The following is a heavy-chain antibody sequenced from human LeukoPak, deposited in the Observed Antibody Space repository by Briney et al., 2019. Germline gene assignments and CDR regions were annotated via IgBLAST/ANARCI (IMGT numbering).Heavy chain of an antibody. CDR1: GFIFSDYY. CDR2: ISSSGASI. D-gene: IGHD1-26*01. J-gene: IGHJ4*02. V-gene: IGHV3-11*01. CDR3: ARESGIVGSTSFDY. Sequence: GGSLRLSCAASGFIFSDYYMCWIRQAPGKGLEWVSCISSSGASIFYADSVKGRFTISRDNTKNSLYLQMNSLRAEDTAVYYCARESGIVGSTSFDYWGQGTLVTVSS.